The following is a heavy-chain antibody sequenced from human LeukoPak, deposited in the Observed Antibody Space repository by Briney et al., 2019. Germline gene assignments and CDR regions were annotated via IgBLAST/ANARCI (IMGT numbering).Heavy chain of an antibody. CDR1: GFTFSSYG. D-gene: IGHD2-2*02. CDR2: IWYDGSYT. V-gene: IGHV3-33*06. J-gene: IGHJ4*02. Sequence: GGSLRLSCAASGFTFSSYGMYWVRQAPGKGLEWVAVIWYDGSYTYYADSVKGRITISRDNSKNALYLQMNSLRAEDTAVYYCAKDYCGLTSCYTLDYWGQGTLVTVSS. CDR3: AKDYCGLTSCYTLDY.